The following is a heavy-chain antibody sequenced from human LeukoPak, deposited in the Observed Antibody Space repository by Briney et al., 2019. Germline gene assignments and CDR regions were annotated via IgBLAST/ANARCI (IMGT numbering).Heavy chain of an antibody. D-gene: IGHD1-26*01. V-gene: IGHV1-46*01. CDR3: ARVVTRDPELIDAFDI. CDR1: GYTFTSYY. Sequence: SVKDSCKASGYTFTSYYLHWLRQPPAQELEGMGIIHPSGGSTSYAQKFQGRVTMTRDTSTSTVYMELSSLRSEDTAVYYCARVVTRDPELIDAFDIWGQGTMVTVSS. J-gene: IGHJ3*02. CDR2: IHPSGGST.